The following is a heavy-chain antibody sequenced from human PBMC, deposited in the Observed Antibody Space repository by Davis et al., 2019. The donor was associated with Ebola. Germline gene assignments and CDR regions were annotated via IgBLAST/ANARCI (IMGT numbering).Heavy chain of an antibody. CDR3: AKARGGYFDY. V-gene: IGHV3-30*18. D-gene: IGHD3-10*01. CDR1: GFTFSSYA. J-gene: IGHJ4*02. Sequence: GESLKISCAASGFTFSSYAMSWVRQAPGKGLEWVAVISYDGSNKYYADSVKGRFTISRDNSKNTLYLQMNSLRAEDTAVYYCAKARGGYFDYWGQGTLVTVSS. CDR2: ISYDGSNK.